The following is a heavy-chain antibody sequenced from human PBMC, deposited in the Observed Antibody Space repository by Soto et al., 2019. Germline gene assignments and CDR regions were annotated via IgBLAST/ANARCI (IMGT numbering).Heavy chain of an antibody. J-gene: IGHJ4*02. D-gene: IGHD3-10*01. V-gene: IGHV3-23*01. CDR3: ARPAFYGSGSKKVQDY. CDR1: GFTFSSYA. Sequence: GGSLRLSCAASGFTFSSYAMSWVRQAPGKGLEWVSAISGSGGSTYYADSVKGRFTISRDNSENTLYLQMNSLRAEDTAVYYCARPAFYGSGSKKVQDYWGQGTLVTVSS. CDR2: ISGSGGST.